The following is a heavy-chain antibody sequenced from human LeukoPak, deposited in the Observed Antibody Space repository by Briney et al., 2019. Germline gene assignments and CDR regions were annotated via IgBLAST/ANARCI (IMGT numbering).Heavy chain of an antibody. V-gene: IGHV3-7*01. CDR1: GFTFSSYW. D-gene: IGHD2-15*01. J-gene: IGHJ3*02. Sequence: GGSLRLSCAASGFTFSSYWMSWVRQAPGKGLEWVTNIKQDGSEKYYVDSVKGRFTISRDNAKNSLYLQMNSLRAEDTAVYYCARDQWVVGDAFDIWGQGTMVTVSS. CDR3: ARDQWVVGDAFDI. CDR2: IKQDGSEK.